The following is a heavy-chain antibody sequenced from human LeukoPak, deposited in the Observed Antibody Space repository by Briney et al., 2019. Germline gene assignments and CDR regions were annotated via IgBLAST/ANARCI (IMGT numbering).Heavy chain of an antibody. V-gene: IGHV3-21*01. Sequence: GGSLRLSCAASGFTFSSYSMNWVRQAPGKGLEWVSSISSSSSYIYYADSVKGRFTISRDNAKNSLYPQMNSLRAEDTAVYYCARVWGDSAAAGKYFQHWGQGTLVTVS. CDR1: GFTFSSYS. J-gene: IGHJ1*01. CDR3: ARVWGDSAAAGKYFQH. CDR2: ISSSSSYI. D-gene: IGHD6-13*01.